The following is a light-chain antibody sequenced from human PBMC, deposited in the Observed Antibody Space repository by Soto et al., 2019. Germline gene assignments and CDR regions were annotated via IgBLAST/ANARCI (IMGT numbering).Light chain of an antibody. Sequence: EVVLTQSPPTLSFSPGEGGTLFCRASQGIGNYLAWYQQKPGQAPRLLIYATSNRATGIPARLSGSGSGTDFTLSISSLESEDMAVSYCQRRSSWPFTFGPATNGDMK. CDR2: ATS. CDR3: QRRSSWPFT. CDR1: QGIGNY. J-gene: IGKJ3*01. V-gene: IGKV3-11*01.